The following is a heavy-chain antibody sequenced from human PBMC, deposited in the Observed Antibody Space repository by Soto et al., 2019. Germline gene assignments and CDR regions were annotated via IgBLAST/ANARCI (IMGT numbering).Heavy chain of an antibody. Sequence: EVQLVESGGGLVQRGGSLRLSCAASGFTFGIYSMNWVRQAPGKGLEWISYINGSSSTMYYADSVKGRFIISRDNADNSLYLQMNSLRNADTAVYYCARGDRFRCSGDPCFSDGLFLSWGQGTLVTVSS. D-gene: IGHD2-15*01. CDR2: INGSSSTM. CDR3: ARGDRFRCSGDPCFSDGLFLS. CDR1: GFTFGIYS. V-gene: IGHV3-48*02. J-gene: IGHJ5*02.